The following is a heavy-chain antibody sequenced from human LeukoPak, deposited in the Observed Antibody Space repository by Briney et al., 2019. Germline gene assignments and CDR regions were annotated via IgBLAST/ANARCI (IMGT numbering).Heavy chain of an antibody. V-gene: IGHV4-34*01. CDR2: INHSGST. CDR1: GGSFSASY. D-gene: IGHD2-2*01. J-gene: IGHJ4*02. Sequence: SETLSLTCAVYGGSFSASYWSWIRQPPNKGLEWIGEINHSGSTNYNPSLKSRVTISIDTSKNQFSLKLRSVTAADTAVYYCTRSPPPGATVYGVVDLWGQGTLVTVSS. CDR3: TRSPPPGATVYGVVDL.